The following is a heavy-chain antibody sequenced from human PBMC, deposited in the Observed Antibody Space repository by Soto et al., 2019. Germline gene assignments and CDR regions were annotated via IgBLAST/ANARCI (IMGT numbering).Heavy chain of an antibody. CDR3: ARDYPRGGIDV. J-gene: IGHJ6*02. D-gene: IGHD3-10*01. Sequence: QVQLVESGGGVVQPGRSLRLSCAASGFTFSSYAMHWVRQAPGKGLEWVAVISYDGSNKYYADSVKGRFTISRDNSKNTLYLQMNSLRAEDTAVYYCARDYPRGGIDVWGQGTTVTVSS. CDR1: GFTFSSYA. V-gene: IGHV3-30-3*01. CDR2: ISYDGSNK.